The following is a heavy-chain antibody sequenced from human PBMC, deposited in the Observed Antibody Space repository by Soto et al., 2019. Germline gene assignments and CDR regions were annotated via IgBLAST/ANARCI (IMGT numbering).Heavy chain of an antibody. CDR1: GGSVSSGSYY. V-gene: IGHV4-61*01. Sequence: PSETLSLTCTVSGGSVSSGSYYWSWIRQPPGKGLEWIGYIYYSGSTNYNPSLKSRVTISVDTSKNQFSLKLSSVTAADTAVYYCARVGRTLMGPALDEWGQGTLVTVS. J-gene: IGHJ4*02. D-gene: IGHD1-7*01. CDR3: ARVGRTLMGPALDE. CDR2: IYYSGST.